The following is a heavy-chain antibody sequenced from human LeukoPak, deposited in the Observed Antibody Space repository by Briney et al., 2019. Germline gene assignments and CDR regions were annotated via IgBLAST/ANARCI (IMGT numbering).Heavy chain of an antibody. D-gene: IGHD3-10*01. CDR2: INHSGST. V-gene: IGHV4-34*01. J-gene: IGHJ4*01. CDR3: ASYMVRGVIISDY. CDR1: GGSFSGYY. Sequence: ASETLSLTCAVYGGSFSGYYWSWIRQPPGKGLEWIGEINHSGSTNYNPSLKSRVTISVDTSKNQFSLKLISVTAADTAVYYCASYMVRGVIISDYWGHGTLVTVSS.